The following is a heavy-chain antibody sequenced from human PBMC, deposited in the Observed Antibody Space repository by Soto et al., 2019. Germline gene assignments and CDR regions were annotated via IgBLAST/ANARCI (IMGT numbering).Heavy chain of an antibody. CDR3: ASQVSGTGISAFDI. CDR2: TRYSGST. J-gene: IGHJ3*02. CDR1: AGSISGYY. V-gene: IGHV4-59*08. D-gene: IGHD6-19*01. Sequence: SETLSLTCSVSAGSISGYYWSWIRQPPGKGLEWMGYTRYSGSTYYNPSLKSRVTISVDTSKNQFSLKLSSVTAADTAVYYCASQVSGTGISAFDIWGQGTMVTVSS.